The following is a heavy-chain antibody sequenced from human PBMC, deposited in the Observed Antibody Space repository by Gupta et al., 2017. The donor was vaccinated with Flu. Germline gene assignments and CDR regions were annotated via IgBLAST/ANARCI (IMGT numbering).Heavy chain of an antibody. V-gene: IGHV3-23*01. CDR2: ISGSGGST. D-gene: IGHD3-10*01. CDR3: AKDAGVGITMVRGVITD. J-gene: IGHJ4*02. Sequence: GKGLEWVSAISGSGGSTYYADSVKGRFTISRDNSKNTLYLQMNSLRAEDTAVYYCAKDAGVGITMVRGVITDWGQGTLVTVSS.